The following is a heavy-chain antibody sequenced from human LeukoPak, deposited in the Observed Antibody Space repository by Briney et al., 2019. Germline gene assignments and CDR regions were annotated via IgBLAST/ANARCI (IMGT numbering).Heavy chain of an antibody. CDR1: GYSISSGYY. J-gene: IGHJ4*02. D-gene: IGHD5-18*01. CDR3: ARGYSYGNFDY. Sequence: SETLSLTCAVSGYSISSGYYWGWVRQPPGKGLEWIGSMYHSGSTYYNPSLKSRVTISLDTSKNQFSLKLSSVTAADTAVYYCARGYSYGNFDYWGQGTLVTVSS. CDR2: MYHSGST. V-gene: IGHV4-38-2*01.